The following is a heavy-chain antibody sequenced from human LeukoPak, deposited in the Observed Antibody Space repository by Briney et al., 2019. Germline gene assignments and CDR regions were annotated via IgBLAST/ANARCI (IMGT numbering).Heavy chain of an antibody. D-gene: IGHD5-24*01. V-gene: IGHV3-23*01. CDR1: GFPFTTYG. J-gene: IGHJ4*02. CDR3: AKDLQLHY. CDR2: ISGSGGST. Sequence: PGGSLRLSCAASGFPFTTYGMNWVRQAPGKGVEWVSLISGSGGSTYYTDSVKGRFTISRDNSKNTLYLQMNSLRAEDAAVYYCAKDLQLHYWGQGALVTVSS.